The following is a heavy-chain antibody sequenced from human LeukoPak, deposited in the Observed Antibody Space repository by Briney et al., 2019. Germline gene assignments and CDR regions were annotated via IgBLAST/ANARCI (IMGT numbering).Heavy chain of an antibody. J-gene: IGHJ4*02. D-gene: IGHD6-19*01. Sequence: SVKVSCKASGGTFSSYAISWVRQAPGQGLEWMGRIIPILGIANYAQKFQGRVTVTADKSTSTAYMELSSLRSEDTAVYYCASVVAGYPPLGFDYWGQGTLVTVSS. V-gene: IGHV1-69*04. CDR3: ASVVAGYPPLGFDY. CDR1: GGTFSSYA. CDR2: IIPILGIA.